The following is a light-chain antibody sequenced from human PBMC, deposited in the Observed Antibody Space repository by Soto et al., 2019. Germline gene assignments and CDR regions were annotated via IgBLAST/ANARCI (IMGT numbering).Light chain of an antibody. CDR2: DDR. Sequence: SYVVTQPPSVSVAPGQTAWITCGGDNIATKSVQWYQQRPGQAPLLVVHDDRDRPSGIPERFSGSNSGDTATLTITRVEAGDEADYYCQVWDSSTDHPLFGGGTKVTVL. V-gene: IGLV3-21*02. CDR3: QVWDSSTDHPL. J-gene: IGLJ2*01. CDR1: NIATKS.